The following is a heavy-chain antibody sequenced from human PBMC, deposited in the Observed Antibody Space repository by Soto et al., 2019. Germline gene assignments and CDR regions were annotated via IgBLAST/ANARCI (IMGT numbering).Heavy chain of an antibody. D-gene: IGHD1-20*01. CDR2: ISYNSVNI. J-gene: IGHJ6*02. Sequence: EVQLVESGGGLVQPGRSLRLSCAASGFTFDDYAMHWVRQAPGKGLEWVSGISYNSVNIAYADSVKGRFTISRDNAKNSLYLQMNSLRAEDTAFYYCAKDRISRDYYFYGLDVWGPGTTVSVSS. CDR3: AKDRISRDYYFYGLDV. V-gene: IGHV3-9*01. CDR1: GFTFDDYA.